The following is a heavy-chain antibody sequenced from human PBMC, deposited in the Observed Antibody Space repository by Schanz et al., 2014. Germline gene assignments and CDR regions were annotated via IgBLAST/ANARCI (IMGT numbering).Heavy chain of an antibody. Sequence: EVQLVEAGGGLVQPGRSLRLSCAASGFSFSVSWMNWVRQAPGKGVEWVATIKEDGSQKYYLDSVKGRFTISRDNARNSLYLQMTSXXXXXXALYYCTRDRAYHXXXYWGQGTLXXVSS. J-gene: IGHJ4*02. CDR1: GFSFSVSW. CDR3: TRDRAYHXXXY. D-gene: IGHD1-26*01. CDR2: IKEDGSQK. V-gene: IGHV3-7*01.